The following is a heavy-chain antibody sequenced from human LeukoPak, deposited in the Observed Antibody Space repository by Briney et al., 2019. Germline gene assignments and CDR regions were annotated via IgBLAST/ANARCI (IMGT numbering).Heavy chain of an antibody. J-gene: IGHJ4*02. D-gene: IGHD3-10*01. CDR2: ISETSDYI. V-gene: IGHV3-21*06. CDR1: GFAFSSYS. Sequence: GGSLRLSCAASGFAFSSYSMNWVRQAPGKGLEWVSSISETSDYIYSADSVKGRFTTSRDNVENSLYLQMNSLRVEDTAVYYCARETTYYYGSGSPPLDYWGQGTLVTVSS. CDR3: ARETTYYYGSGSPPLDY.